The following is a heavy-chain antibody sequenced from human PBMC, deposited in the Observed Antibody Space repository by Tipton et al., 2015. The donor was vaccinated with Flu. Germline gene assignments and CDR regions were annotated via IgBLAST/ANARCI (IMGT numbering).Heavy chain of an antibody. CDR1: GYSISSGYY. Sequence: TLSLTCSVSGYSISSGYYWGWIRQPPGKGLEWIGNTYYTGSTYYNLSLKSRVSISVDTSKNQSSLKLRSMTAADTAIYYCARAFCGGECASGGWFDPWGQGTLVTVSS. D-gene: IGHD2-21*01. V-gene: IGHV4-38-2*02. J-gene: IGHJ5*02. CDR3: ARAFCGGECASGGWFDP. CDR2: TYYTGST.